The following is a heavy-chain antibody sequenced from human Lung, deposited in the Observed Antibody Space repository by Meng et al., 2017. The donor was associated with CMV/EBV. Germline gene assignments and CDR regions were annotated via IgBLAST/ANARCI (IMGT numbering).Heavy chain of an antibody. CDR1: GHPITTYY. CDR3: ARDRAAIGYYYYVMDV. J-gene: IGHJ6*02. V-gene: IGHV4-59*01. CDR2: IYYSGST. Sequence: SETLSLXCTVSGHPITTYYWSWIRQPPGKGLEWIGYIYYSGSTNYNPSLRSRVSISVDTSKNQFSLELSSVTAADTAIYYCARDRAAIGYYYYVMDVWGHGNXVTVSS. D-gene: IGHD2-2*01.